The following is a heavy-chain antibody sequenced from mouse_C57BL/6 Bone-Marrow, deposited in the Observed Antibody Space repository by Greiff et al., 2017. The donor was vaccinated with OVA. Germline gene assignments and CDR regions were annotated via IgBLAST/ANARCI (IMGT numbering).Heavy chain of an antibody. J-gene: IGHJ3*01. CDR2: IWSGGST. V-gene: IGHV2-2*01. Sequence: VQLQQSGPGLAQPSQSLSITCTVSGFSLTSYGVHWVSPSPGQGLEWLGVIWSGGSTDSNAAFISRLGISKDKSKSQVFFKMNSLQADDTDIYYCASPYDYDGAWFAYWGQGTLVTVSA. CDR1: GFSLTSYG. D-gene: IGHD2-4*01. CDR3: ASPYDYDGAWFAY.